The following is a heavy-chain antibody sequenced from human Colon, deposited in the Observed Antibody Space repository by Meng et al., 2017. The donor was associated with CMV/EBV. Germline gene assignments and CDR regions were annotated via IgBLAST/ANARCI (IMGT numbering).Heavy chain of an antibody. J-gene: IGHJ4*02. Sequence: VEVVVSGGGGGQTGGSLRLSCVVSGFTFSSYGMQWVRQVPGKGLEWVAFMTYDGGKEYYADSVQGRFTISRDNFKNTLYLQMNSLRAEDTAIYYCAKFRETKRDYWGQGTLVTVSS. CDR1: GFTFSSYG. CDR2: MTYDGGKE. CDR3: AKFRETKRDY. D-gene: IGHD1-7*01. V-gene: IGHV3-30*02.